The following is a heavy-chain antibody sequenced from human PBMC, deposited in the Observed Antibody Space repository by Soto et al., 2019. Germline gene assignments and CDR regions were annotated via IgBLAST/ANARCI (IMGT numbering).Heavy chain of an antibody. Sequence: EVQLLESGGGLVQPGGSLRLSCAASGFTFSSYSMSWVRQAPGKGLEWVSGFRTSGDGGTTYYADSVKGRFTIPRDNSKNMLFLQMNSLRAEDTAIYSCAKKVNSGPGSQYFDYWGQGTLVTVSS. J-gene: IGHJ4*02. CDR3: AKKVNSGPGSQYFDY. CDR2: FRTSGDGGTT. V-gene: IGHV3-23*01. D-gene: IGHD3-10*01. CDR1: GFTFSSYS.